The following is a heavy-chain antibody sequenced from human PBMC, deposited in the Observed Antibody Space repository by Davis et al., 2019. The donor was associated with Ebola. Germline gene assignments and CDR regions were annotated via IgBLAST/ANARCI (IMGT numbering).Heavy chain of an antibody. CDR1: GDSVSSGG. J-gene: IGHJ4*02. Sequence: HSQTLSLTCAISGDSVSSGGWNWIRQSPSRGLEWLGRTYYNSKWYSDYAVSVKSRITINPDTSKNQFSLHLNSVTPEDTAVYYCARVSWGLSKAFDNWGQGTLVTVSS. CDR3: ARVSWGLSKAFDN. V-gene: IGHV6-1*01. CDR2: TYYNSKWYS. D-gene: IGHD3-16*01.